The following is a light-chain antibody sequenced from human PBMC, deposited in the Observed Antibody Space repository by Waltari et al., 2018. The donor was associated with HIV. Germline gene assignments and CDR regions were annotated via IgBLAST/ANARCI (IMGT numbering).Light chain of an antibody. V-gene: IGLV3-21*03. J-gene: IGLJ3*02. Sequence: SYVLTQPPSVSVAPGKTATITCEGDVDRLRSVQWYQQKPGQAPGVVIYDDTDRPAGMPERFSGDNSGFGNTATLTITRVEVGDEADYYCQVWDDRVGPSVWVFGGGTSLTV. CDR2: DDT. CDR1: VDRLRS. CDR3: QVWDDRVGPSVWV.